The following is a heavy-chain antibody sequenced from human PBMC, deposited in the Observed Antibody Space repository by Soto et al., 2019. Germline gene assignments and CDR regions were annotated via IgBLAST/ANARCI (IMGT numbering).Heavy chain of an antibody. CDR3: ATSGTVAHRGYYMDV. V-gene: IGHV1-18*01. D-gene: IGHD4-17*01. CDR2: ISAYNGNT. J-gene: IGHJ6*03. Sequence: RASVKVSCKASGYTFTSYGISWVRQAPGQGLEWMGWISAYNGNTNYAQKLQGRVTMTTDTSTSTAYMELRSLRSDDTAVYYCATSGTVAHRGYYMDVWGKGTTVTVSS. CDR1: GYTFTSYG.